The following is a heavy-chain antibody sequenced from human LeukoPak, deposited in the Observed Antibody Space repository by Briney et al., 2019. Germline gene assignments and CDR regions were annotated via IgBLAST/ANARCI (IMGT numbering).Heavy chain of an antibody. CDR3: ARGHRLRYFGWLSPYGMDV. Sequence: SETLSLICAVYGGSFSGYYWSWIRQPPGKGLEWIGEINHSGSTNYNPSLKSRVTISVDTSKNQFSLKLSSVTAADTAVYYCARGHRLRYFGWLSPYGMDVWGQGTTVTVSS. D-gene: IGHD3-9*01. CDR1: GGSFSGYY. J-gene: IGHJ6*02. V-gene: IGHV4-34*01. CDR2: INHSGST.